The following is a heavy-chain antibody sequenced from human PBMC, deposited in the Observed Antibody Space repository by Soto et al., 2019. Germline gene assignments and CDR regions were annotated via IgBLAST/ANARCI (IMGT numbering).Heavy chain of an antibody. Sequence: QVQLVESGGGVVQPGRSLRLSCAASGFTFSSYGMHWVRQAPGKGLEWAAVIWYDGSNKYYADSVKGRFTISRDNSKNTLYLQMNSLRAEDTAVYYCARDPLHSSSWYRAYYYYYGMDVWGQGTTVTVSS. V-gene: IGHV3-33*01. D-gene: IGHD6-13*01. CDR3: ARDPLHSSSWYRAYYYYYGMDV. J-gene: IGHJ6*02. CDR1: GFTFSSYG. CDR2: IWYDGSNK.